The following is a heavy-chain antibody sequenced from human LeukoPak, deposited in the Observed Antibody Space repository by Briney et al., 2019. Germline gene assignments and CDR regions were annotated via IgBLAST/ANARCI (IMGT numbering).Heavy chain of an antibody. CDR2: INWNGGST. J-gene: IGHJ5*02. Sequence: GGSLRLSCAASGFTFDDYGMSWVRQAPGKGLEWVSGINWNGGSTGYADSVKGRFTISRDSAKNSLYLQMNSLRAEDTALYYCARVPFTVTAQYWFDPWGQGTLVTVSS. CDR3: ARVPFTVTAQYWFDP. V-gene: IGHV3-20*04. D-gene: IGHD4-17*01. CDR1: GFTFDDYG.